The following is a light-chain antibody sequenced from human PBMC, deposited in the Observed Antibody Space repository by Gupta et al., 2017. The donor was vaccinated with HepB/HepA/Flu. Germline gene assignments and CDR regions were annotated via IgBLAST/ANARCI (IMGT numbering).Light chain of an antibody. V-gene: IGLV2-8*01. CDR1: SSDVGGYNY. J-gene: IGLJ2*01. Sequence: QSALTQPPSASGSPGQSVTISCTGTSSDVGGYNYVSWYQQHPGKAPKLMIYEVSKRPSGVPDRVSGSKSGNTASLTVSGLQAEDEADYYCSSYAGSNNLMVFGGGTKLTVL. CDR2: EVS. CDR3: SSYAGSNNLMV.